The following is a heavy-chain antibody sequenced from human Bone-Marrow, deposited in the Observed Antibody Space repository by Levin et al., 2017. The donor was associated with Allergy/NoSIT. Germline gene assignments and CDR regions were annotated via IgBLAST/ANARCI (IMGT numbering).Heavy chain of an antibody. CDR2: VFFNGNT. V-gene: IGHV4-59*12. J-gene: IGHJ4*02. CDR1: NSSFDSYY. CDR3: ARFDYGDYFDV. Sequence: SETLSLTCTVSNSSFDSYYWSWIRQPPGKGLEWIGYVFFNGNTNFNPSLKSRVTMSVDTSRKQFSLNLTSVTAADTAVYFCARFDYGDYFDVWGQGKLVTVSS. D-gene: IGHD4-17*01.